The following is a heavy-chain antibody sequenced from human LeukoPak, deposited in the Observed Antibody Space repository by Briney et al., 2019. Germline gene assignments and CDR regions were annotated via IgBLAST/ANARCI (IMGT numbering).Heavy chain of an antibody. CDR1: GYTFSNYG. D-gene: IGHD1-1*01. J-gene: IGHJ4*02. CDR2: ISAQTGNT. Sequence: ASVKVSCKASGYTFSNYGISWVRQAPGRGIEWMGWISAQTGNTNYVQKFQCTVTMTTDTSTSTAYMELRSLRSDDTAVYYCARDIATVQHQDWGQGTLVTVSS. V-gene: IGHV1-18*01. CDR3: ARDIATVQHQD.